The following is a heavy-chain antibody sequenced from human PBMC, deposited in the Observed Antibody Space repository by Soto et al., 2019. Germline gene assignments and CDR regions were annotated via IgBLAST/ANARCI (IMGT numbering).Heavy chain of an antibody. CDR2: ISAYNGNT. J-gene: IGHJ6*02. V-gene: IGHV1-18*01. CDR1: GYTFTSYG. CDR3: AREKQLRKTGYYGMDV. Sequence: QVQLVQSGAEVKKPGASVKVSCKASGYTFTSYGISWVRQAPGQGLEWMGWISAYNGNTNYAQKLQGRVTMTTDTSTSTADMELRSLRSDDTAVYYCAREKQLRKTGYYGMDVWGQGTTVTVSS. D-gene: IGHD6-13*01.